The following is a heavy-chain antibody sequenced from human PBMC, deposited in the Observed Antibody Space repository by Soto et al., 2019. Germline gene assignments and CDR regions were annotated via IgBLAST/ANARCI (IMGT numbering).Heavy chain of an antibody. CDR1: GGSISVYY. V-gene: IGHV4-59*01. D-gene: IGHD1-26*01. CDR2: IYASGSP. Sequence: SETLSLTCTISGGSISVYYWSWVRQPPGHELEWIGYIYASGSPYYNPSLRSRVTISADTSKNQISLKLTSPTAEDSAVYYCSGAESPDTAYFSLYWGQGTPVTVSS. CDR3: SGAESPDTAYFSLY. J-gene: IGHJ4*02.